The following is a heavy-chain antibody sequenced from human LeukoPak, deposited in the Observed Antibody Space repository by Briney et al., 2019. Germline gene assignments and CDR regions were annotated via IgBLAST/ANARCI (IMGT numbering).Heavy chain of an antibody. D-gene: IGHD2-21*01. CDR3: ARARHGGARYWYFDL. J-gene: IGHJ2*01. Sequence: SETLSLTCTVSGGSISSYYWSWIRQPPGKVLEWIGYIYYSGSTNYNPSLKSRVTISVDTSKNQFSLKLSSVTAADTAVYYCARARHGGARYWYFDLWGRGTLVTVSS. V-gene: IGHV4-59*01. CDR2: IYYSGST. CDR1: GGSISSYY.